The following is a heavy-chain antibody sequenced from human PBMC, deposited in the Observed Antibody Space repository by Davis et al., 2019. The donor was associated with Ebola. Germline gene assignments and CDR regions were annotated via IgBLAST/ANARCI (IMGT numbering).Heavy chain of an antibody. CDR2: ISGNGRRA. J-gene: IGHJ4*02. CDR1: GFTFSSYA. CDR3: AKLELGGY. Sequence: GESLKISCAASGFTFSSYAMSWVRQAPGKGLEWVSSISGNGRRAYYADSVKGRFTISRDNSKNTLYLQMNSLRAEDTAVYYCAKLELGGYWGQGTLVTVSS. D-gene: IGHD1-7*01. V-gene: IGHV3-23*01.